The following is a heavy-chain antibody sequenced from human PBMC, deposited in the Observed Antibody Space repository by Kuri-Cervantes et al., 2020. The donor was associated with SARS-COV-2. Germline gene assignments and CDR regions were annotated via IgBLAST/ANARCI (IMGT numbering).Heavy chain of an antibody. D-gene: IGHD3-3*01. V-gene: IGHV4-39*07. Sequence: SETLSLTCTVSGGSISSSSYYWGWIRQPPGKGLEWIGEINHSGSTNYSPSLKSRVTISVDTSKNQFSLKLSSVTAADTAVYYCARGSYDVWSGYYYYYGMDVWGQGTTVTVSS. CDR3: ARGSYDVWSGYYYYYGMDV. CDR1: GGSISSSSYY. J-gene: IGHJ6*02. CDR2: INHSGST.